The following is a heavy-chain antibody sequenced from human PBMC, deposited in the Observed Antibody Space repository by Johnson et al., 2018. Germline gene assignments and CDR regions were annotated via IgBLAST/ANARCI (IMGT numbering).Heavy chain of an antibody. V-gene: IGHV3-23*04. J-gene: IGHJ3*01. CDR2: VINTGGTT. CDR1: GFTFDDYA. D-gene: IGHD2-2*01. Sequence: VQLVESGGGLVQPGRSLRLSCAASGFTFDDYAMHWVRQAPGKGLEWVSGVINTGGTTYYADSVKGRFTISRDNSKNTLYLQMNSLRAEDTAVYYCAKDNPRLGYCSSSSCKRFDYWGQGTMVTVSS. CDR3: AKDNPRLGYCSSSSCKRFDY.